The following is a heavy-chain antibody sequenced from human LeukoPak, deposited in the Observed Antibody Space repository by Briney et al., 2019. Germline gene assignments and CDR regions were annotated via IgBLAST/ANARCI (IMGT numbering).Heavy chain of an antibody. Sequence: ASVTVSFKASVYTFTIYGISGVRQAPGQGGEWMGWSSAYNGNTNYAQKLQGRVTMTTDTSTSTDYMELRSLRSEDTAVYYCARGNKDYGDYARGLSDYWGQGTLVTVSS. D-gene: IGHD4-17*01. J-gene: IGHJ4*02. CDR1: VYTFTIYG. CDR2: SSAYNGNT. CDR3: ARGNKDYGDYARGLSDY. V-gene: IGHV1-18*01.